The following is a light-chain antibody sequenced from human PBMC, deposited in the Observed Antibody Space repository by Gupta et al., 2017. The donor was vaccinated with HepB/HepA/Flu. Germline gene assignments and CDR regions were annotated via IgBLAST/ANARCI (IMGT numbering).Light chain of an antibody. V-gene: IGLV2-14*03. CDR1: SSDVGGYNY. CDR3: TSYTTSLALV. J-gene: IGLJ3*02. CDR2: SVS. Sequence: QSALTQPASVSASPGQSITISCTGSSSDVGGYNYVSWYQQHPAKAPKLILYSVSHRPSTVSNRCSGSKSGNTASLTISGLQAEDEADYFCTSYTTSLALVFGGGTKLTVL.